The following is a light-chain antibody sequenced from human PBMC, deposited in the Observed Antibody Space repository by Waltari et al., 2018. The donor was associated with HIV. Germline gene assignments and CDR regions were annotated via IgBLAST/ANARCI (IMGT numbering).Light chain of an antibody. V-gene: IGLV2-23*02. CDR1: SSDVGSYNL. CDR2: EVN. CDR3: CSYAGSSTSVV. J-gene: IGLJ2*01. Sequence: QSALTQSASVSGSPGQSITLPCTGTSSDVGSYNLVSWYQHHPGKAPKLMIYEVNKRPSGVSNRFSGSKSGNTASLTISGLQAEDEADYYCCSYAGSSTSVVFGGGTKLTVL.